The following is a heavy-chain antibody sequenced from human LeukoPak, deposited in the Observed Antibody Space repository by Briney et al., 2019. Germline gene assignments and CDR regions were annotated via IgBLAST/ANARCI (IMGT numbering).Heavy chain of an antibody. V-gene: IGHV4-30-2*01. CDR3: ARSFTIFGVALAGYFDY. Sequence: PSQTLSLTCTVSGGSISSGGYYWSWIRQPPGKGLEWIGYIYHSGSTYYNPSLKSRVTISVDRSKNQFSLKLSSVTAADTAVYYCARSFTIFGVALAGYFDYWGQGTLVTVSS. CDR2: IYHSGST. CDR1: GGSISSGGYY. J-gene: IGHJ4*02. D-gene: IGHD3-3*01.